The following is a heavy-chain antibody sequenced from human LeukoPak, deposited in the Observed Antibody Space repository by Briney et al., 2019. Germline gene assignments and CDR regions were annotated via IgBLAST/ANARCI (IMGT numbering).Heavy chain of an antibody. CDR3: ARGGLSVAGSYYYYGLDV. CDR2: IWFDGSNK. V-gene: IGHV3-33*01. D-gene: IGHD6-19*01. CDR1: GFTFSTYG. J-gene: IGHJ6*02. Sequence: GGSLRLSCAASGFTFSTYGMHGVREAPGKGVEGVAVIWFDGSNKYYLDSLRGRFTISRDNSKHTLYLQMNTLRSEDTAVYYCARGGLSVAGSYYYYGLDVWGQGTTVTVSS.